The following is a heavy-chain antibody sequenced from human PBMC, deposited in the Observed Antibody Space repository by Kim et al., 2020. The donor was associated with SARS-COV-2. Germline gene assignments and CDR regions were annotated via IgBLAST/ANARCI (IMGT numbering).Heavy chain of an antibody. CDR2: INPSSGGT. J-gene: IGHJ4*02. CDR1: GYTFTSRY. V-gene: IGHV1-2*05. Sequence: ASVKVSCKTSGYTFTSRYLHWVRQAPGQGLEWMGRINPSSGGTNYVQKFQGRVTMTRDTSISTAYMELSRLRSDDTVVYYCARGNTETIDYWGQGTLVTVSS. CDR3: ARGNTETIDY.